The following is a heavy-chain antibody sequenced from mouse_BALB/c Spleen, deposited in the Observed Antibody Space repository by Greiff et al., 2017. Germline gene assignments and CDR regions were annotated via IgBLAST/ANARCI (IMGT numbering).Heavy chain of an antibody. J-gene: IGHJ3*01. CDR3: AKNDGYYFAY. D-gene: IGHD2-3*01. Sequence: VQLQQSGPGLVAPSQSLSITCTVSGFSLTSYGVHWVRQPPGKGLEWLGVIWAGGSTDYNAAFMSRLSITKDNSKNQVFFKMNSLQADDTAIYYCAKNDGYYFAYWGQGTLVTVSA. CDR2: IWAGGST. CDR1: GFSLTSYG. V-gene: IGHV2-5*01.